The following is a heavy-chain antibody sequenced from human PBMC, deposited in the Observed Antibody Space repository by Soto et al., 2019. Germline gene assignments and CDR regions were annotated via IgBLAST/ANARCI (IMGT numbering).Heavy chain of an antibody. J-gene: IGHJ4*02. Sequence: SETLSLTCTVSGGSISSSSYYWGWIRQPPGKGLEWIGSIYYSGSTYYNPSLKSRVTISVDTSKNQFSLKLSSVTAADTAVYYCARRFGERYYWGQGTLVTVSS. V-gene: IGHV4-39*01. D-gene: IGHD3-10*01. CDR2: IYYSGST. CDR1: GGSISSSSYY. CDR3: ARRFGERYY.